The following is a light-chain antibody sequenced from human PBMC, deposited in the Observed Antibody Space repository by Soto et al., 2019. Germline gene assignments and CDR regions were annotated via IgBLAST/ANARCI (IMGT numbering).Light chain of an antibody. J-gene: IGKJ2*01. CDR3: HQYNDWPVYT. CDR1: QTVHSN. CDR2: GAT. V-gene: IGKV3-15*01. Sequence: EIVMTQSPANLSVSPGGRATLSCRASQTVHSNLAWYQHKSGQAPRLLIYGATTRATGIPAWISGSGSGTEFTLTISSLQSEDSAVYFCHQYNDWPVYTFGPGTKLEIK.